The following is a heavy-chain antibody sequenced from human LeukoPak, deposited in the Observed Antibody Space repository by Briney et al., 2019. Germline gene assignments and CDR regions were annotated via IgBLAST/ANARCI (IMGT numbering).Heavy chain of an antibody. J-gene: IGHJ5*02. CDR3: AKRNNWFDL. V-gene: IGHV4-4*02. CDR2: IYHSENT. Sequence: PSGTLSLTCGVSGGSISSSNWWSWVRPTPGKGLEWIGEIYHSENTNYNPSLKSRVTISVDKSKNQFSLKLNSVTAADTAVYYCAKRNNWFDLWGQGTLVIVSS. CDR1: GGSISSSNW.